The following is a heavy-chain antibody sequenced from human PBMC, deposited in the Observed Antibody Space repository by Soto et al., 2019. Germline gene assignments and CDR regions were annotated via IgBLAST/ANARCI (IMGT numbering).Heavy chain of an antibody. V-gene: IGHV4-31*03. J-gene: IGHJ4*02. CDR1: GGSISSGGYY. D-gene: IGHD2-21*01. CDR2: IYYSGST. Sequence: QVQLQESGPGLVKPSQTLSLTCTVSGGSISSGGYYWSWIRQHPGKGLEWIGYIYYSGSTYYNPSLKRRVTISVDTCKNQFSLKLSSVTAADTAVYYCARTYYGAGDFDYWGQGTLVTVSS. CDR3: ARTYYGAGDFDY.